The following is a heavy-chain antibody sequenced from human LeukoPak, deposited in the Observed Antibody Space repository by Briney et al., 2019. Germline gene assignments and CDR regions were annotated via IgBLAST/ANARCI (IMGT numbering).Heavy chain of an antibody. CDR2: IRYDGSDK. V-gene: IGHV3-30*02. J-gene: IGHJ4*02. CDR3: AKSASVWNDAQLFDY. D-gene: IGHD1-1*01. Sequence: GGSLRLSCAASGFIFSSYGMHWVRQAPGKGLEWVAFIRYDGSDKYSADPVKGRFTISRDNSKSTLYLQMNSLRAEDTAMYYCAKSASVWNDAQLFDYWGQGTLVTVST. CDR1: GFIFSSYG.